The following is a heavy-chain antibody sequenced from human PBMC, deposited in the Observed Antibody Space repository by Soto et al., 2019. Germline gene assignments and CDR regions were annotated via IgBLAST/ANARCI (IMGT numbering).Heavy chain of an antibody. CDR1: GLIFSDVW. D-gene: IGHD1-1*01. CDR2: IKTKPDDVTI. Sequence: GTRSVSAAAAGLIFSDVWIAWIRQAPGKGLEWVGRIKTKPDDVTIDYAAPVRGRFTISRDDSKNTLYLQMTSLTPDDTGVYYCTTSNLGVDFWGPGTLVTGSS. CDR3: TTSNLGVDF. V-gene: IGHV3-15*01. J-gene: IGHJ4*02.